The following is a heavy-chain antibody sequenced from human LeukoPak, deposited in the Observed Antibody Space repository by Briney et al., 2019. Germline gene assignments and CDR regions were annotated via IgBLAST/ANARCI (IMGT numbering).Heavy chain of an antibody. D-gene: IGHD3-22*01. CDR3: ARSLADEYYYDSSGYYPNDY. J-gene: IGHJ4*02. CDR1: GFTFSDYY. V-gene: IGHV3-11*01. Sequence: GGSLRLSCAASGFTFSDYYMSWIRQAPGKGLEWVSYISSSGSTIYYADSVKGRFTISRDNAKNSLYLQMNSLRAEDTAVYYCARSLADEYYYDSSGYYPNDYWGQGTLVTVSS. CDR2: ISSSGSTI.